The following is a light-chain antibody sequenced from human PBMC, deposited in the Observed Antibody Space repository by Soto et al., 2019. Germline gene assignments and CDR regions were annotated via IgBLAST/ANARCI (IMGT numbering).Light chain of an antibody. V-gene: IGKV1-27*01. CDR3: QKYNSAPFT. Sequence: DIQMTQSPSSLSASVGDRVTITCRASQGISNYLACYQQKPGKVHKLLIYAASTLQSGVPSRFSGSGSGTDFTLNLSSLQHEDVATYYCQKYNSAPFTFGPGTKVDIK. J-gene: IGKJ3*01. CDR2: AAS. CDR1: QGISNY.